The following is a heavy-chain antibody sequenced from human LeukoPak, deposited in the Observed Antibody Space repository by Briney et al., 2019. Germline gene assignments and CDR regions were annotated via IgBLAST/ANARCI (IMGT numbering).Heavy chain of an antibody. V-gene: IGHV1-3*01. Sequence: VSVKVSCTTSGYTFTRCAVHWVRQAPGQRLEWMGWIHADSGNTKYSQKLQGRVTIARDTSASTIYMELSSLRFEDTAVYFCTIGLAGDWDAFDIWGLGTMVTVSS. CDR3: TIGLAGDWDAFDI. CDR2: IHADSGNT. D-gene: IGHD6-19*01. J-gene: IGHJ3*02. CDR1: GYTFTRCA.